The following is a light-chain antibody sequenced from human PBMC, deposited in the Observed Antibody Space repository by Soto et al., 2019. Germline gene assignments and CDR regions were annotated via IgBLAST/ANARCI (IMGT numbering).Light chain of an antibody. CDR1: QSVGTN. CDR2: GAS. Sequence: EILMSQSPATLSVSPGERATLSCRASQSVGTNLAWYQQKPGQAPRLLIYGASTRATGIPARFSGSGSGTEFTLTISSLQSEDFAVYFCQQYNNWPLTFGQGTKVDIK. CDR3: QQYNNWPLT. J-gene: IGKJ1*01. V-gene: IGKV3-15*01.